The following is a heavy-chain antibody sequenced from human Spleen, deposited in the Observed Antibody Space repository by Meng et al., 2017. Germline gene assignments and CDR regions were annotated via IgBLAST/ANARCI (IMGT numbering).Heavy chain of an antibody. Sequence: SSQVFCKASAGFSCSYAISCVLQAPGQGLVWMGSIIPIFGTANYAHKFQGRVTITVDQSTSTAYMELSSLRSEDTAVYYCARARIKIAAAGLDFDYWGQGTLVTVSS. CDR1: AGFSCSYA. D-gene: IGHD6-13*01. V-gene: IGHV1-69*13. CDR2: IIPIFGTA. CDR3: ARARIKIAAAGLDFDY. J-gene: IGHJ4*02.